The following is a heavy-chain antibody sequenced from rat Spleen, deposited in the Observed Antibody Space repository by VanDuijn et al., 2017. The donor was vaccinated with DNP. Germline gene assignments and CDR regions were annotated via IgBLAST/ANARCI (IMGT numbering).Heavy chain of an antibody. CDR2: INTAGTT. CDR1: GYSITSGYR. V-gene: IGHV3-3*01. D-gene: IGHD1-6*01. J-gene: IGHJ4*01. Sequence: EVQLQESGPGLVKPSQSLSLTCSVTGYSITSGYRWNWIRKFPGNKLEWMGYINTAGTTNHNPSLKGRISITRDTSKNQFFLQVNSVTTEDTATYYCARTLMYTTDHYYAPLDAWGQGTSVTVSS. CDR3: ARTLMYTTDHYYAPLDA.